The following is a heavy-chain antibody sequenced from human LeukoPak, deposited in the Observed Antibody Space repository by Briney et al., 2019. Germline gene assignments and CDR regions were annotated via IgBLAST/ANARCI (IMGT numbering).Heavy chain of an antibody. CDR3: ARDHESTYYDFWSGYLSQRSYYFDY. CDR2: INPSGGST. CDR1: GYTFTGYY. Sequence: GASVKVSCKASGYTFTGYYMHWVRQAPGQGLEWMGIINPSGGSTSYAQKFQGRVTMTRDTSTSTVYMELSSLRSEDTAVYYCARDHESTYYDFWSGYLSQRSYYFDYWGQGTLVTVSS. V-gene: IGHV1-46*01. J-gene: IGHJ4*02. D-gene: IGHD3-3*01.